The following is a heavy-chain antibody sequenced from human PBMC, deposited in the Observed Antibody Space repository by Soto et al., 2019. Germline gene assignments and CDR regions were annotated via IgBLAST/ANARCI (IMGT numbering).Heavy chain of an antibody. CDR2: IIPIFATA. D-gene: IGHD3-22*01. J-gene: IGHJ4*01. V-gene: IGHV1-69*13. CDR1: GGTFSSYA. CDR3: ARGSYYDSSGYSWGFDY. Sequence: SVKVACKAAGGTFSSYASDWVRQAPGQGLEWLGKIIPIFATASYAQNFQGRVTLTADESTSTAYMELSRLRSEDTAVYYCARGSYYDSSGYSWGFDYWGQGPLVTVPS.